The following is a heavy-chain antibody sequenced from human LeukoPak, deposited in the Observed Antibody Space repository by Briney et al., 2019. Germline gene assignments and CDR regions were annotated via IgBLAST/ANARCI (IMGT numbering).Heavy chain of an antibody. V-gene: IGHV4-39*07. CDR1: GGSISSSSYY. CDR2: IYYSGST. CDR3: ARNYYDSSCYDY. D-gene: IGHD3-22*01. Sequence: PSETLSLTCTVSGGSISSSSYYWGWLRQPPGKGLEWIGSIYYSGSTYYNPSLKSRVTISVDTSKNQFSLKLSSVTAADTAVYYCARNYYDSSCYDYWGQGTLVTVSS. J-gene: IGHJ4*02.